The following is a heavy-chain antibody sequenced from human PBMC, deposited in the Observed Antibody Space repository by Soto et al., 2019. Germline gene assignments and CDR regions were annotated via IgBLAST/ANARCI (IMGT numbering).Heavy chain of an antibody. D-gene: IGHD3-9*01. V-gene: IGHV4-34*01. CDR3: LSARYDF. J-gene: IGHJ4*02. Sequence: SETLSLTCAVYGGSFGSNYWTWTRQPPGKGLEWIGEINHSGSTNYNPSLKGRVTISVDTSKNQFSLKLTSVTAADTAVYYCLSARYDFWGQGILVTVSS. CDR2: INHSGST. CDR1: GGSFGSNY.